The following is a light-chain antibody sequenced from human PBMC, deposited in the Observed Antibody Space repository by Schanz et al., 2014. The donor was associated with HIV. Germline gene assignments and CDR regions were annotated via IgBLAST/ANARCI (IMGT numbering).Light chain of an antibody. Sequence: DIQMTQSPSTLSASVGDRVTITCRASQSIRSWLAWYQQKPGKAPKLLICKASSLESGVPSRFSGSGSGTEFTLTISSLQPEDFATYYCQQSYSTPHTFGQGTKLEIK. J-gene: IGKJ2*01. CDR1: QSIRSW. CDR2: KAS. V-gene: IGKV1-5*03. CDR3: QQSYSTPHT.